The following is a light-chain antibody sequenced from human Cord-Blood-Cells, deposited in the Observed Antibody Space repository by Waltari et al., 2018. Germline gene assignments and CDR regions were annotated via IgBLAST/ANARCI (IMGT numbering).Light chain of an antibody. Sequence: QSVLTQPPSASGTPGQRVTISCSGSSSNIGSNYVYWYQPLPGTAPKLLIYRNNLRPSGVPDRFSGSMSGSSASLAISGLRSEDEADYYCAAWDDSLSGWVFGGGTKLTVL. CDR3: AAWDDSLSGWV. V-gene: IGLV1-47*01. CDR1: SSNIGSNY. CDR2: RNN. J-gene: IGLJ3*02.